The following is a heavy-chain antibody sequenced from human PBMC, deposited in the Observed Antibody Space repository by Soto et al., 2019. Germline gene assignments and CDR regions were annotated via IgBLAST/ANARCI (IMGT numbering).Heavy chain of an antibody. CDR3: AREYDTSGYCPGY. V-gene: IGHV3-74*01. CDR1: GFTFSSYW. Sequence: EVQLVESGGGLVQPGGSLRLSCAASGFTFSSYWMHWVRQGPGKGLVWVSRINSDGSSTSYAASVMGRYTISRGNAKDTLYLQMNRLRGEDTAVYYGAREYDTSGYCPGYWGQGALFTVSS. J-gene: IGHJ4*02. D-gene: IGHD3-22*01. CDR2: INSDGSST.